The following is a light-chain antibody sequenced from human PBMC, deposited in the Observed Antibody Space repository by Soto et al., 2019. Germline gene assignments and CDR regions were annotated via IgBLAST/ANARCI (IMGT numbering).Light chain of an antibody. J-gene: IGKJ1*01. CDR1: QSVSSSY. V-gene: IGKV3-20*01. CDR2: GAS. CDR3: QQYGSPPPWT. Sequence: MLLHPSQGTLSMAPGEGATLSSSASQSVSSSYLAWYQQKPGQAPRLLIYGASSRATGIPDRFSGSGSGTDFTLTISRLEPEDFAVYYCQQYGSPPPWTFGQGTTADI.